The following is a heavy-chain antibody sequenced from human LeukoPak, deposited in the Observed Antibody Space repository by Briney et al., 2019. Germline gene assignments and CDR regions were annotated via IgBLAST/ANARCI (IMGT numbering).Heavy chain of an antibody. D-gene: IGHD3-9*01. Sequence: LSLTCTVSGYSISTGYCWGWIRQAPGKGLEWVGFIRSKAYGGTTEYAASVKGRFTISRDDSKSIAYLQMNSLKTEDTAVYYCTRDRHPHYDILTGQILWGQGTLVAVSS. CDR1: GYSISTGYC. V-gene: IGHV3-49*03. CDR3: TRDRHPHYDILTGQIL. CDR2: IRSKAYGGTT. J-gene: IGHJ4*02.